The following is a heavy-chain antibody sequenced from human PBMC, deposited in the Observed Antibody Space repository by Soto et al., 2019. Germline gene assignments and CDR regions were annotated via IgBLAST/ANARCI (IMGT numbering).Heavy chain of an antibody. Sequence: QVQLVQSGAAVKKPGASVKVSCKASGYTFTSYAMHWVRQAPGQRLEWMGWINAGNGNTKYSQKFQGRVTMTRDTFVSTAYMELSSLISEDTAVYYCAGDPYSRSSGLGDYWGQGTLVTVSS. D-gene: IGHD6-6*01. J-gene: IGHJ4*02. CDR1: GYTFTSYA. CDR3: AGDPYSRSSGLGDY. V-gene: IGHV1-3*01. CDR2: INAGNGNT.